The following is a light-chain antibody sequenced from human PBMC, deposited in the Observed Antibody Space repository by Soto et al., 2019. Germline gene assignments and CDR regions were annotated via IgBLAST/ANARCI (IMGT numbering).Light chain of an antibody. J-gene: IGKJ4*01. CDR2: RAS. CDR3: QQYNSWPPLT. CDR1: QSVNSN. Sequence: EIVMTQSPATLSLSPGERATLSCRASQSVNSNLAWYQQKPGQPPRLFIFRASSRATGVPARFSGSGSGTEFNLTISSLQSEDFAVYYCQQYNSWPPLTFGGGTKVDIK. V-gene: IGKV3-15*01.